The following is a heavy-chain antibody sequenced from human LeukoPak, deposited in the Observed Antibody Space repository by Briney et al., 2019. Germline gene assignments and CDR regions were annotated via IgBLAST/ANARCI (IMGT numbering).Heavy chain of an antibody. V-gene: IGHV3-30-3*01. CDR1: GFTFSSYA. J-gene: IGHJ4*02. D-gene: IGHD1-26*01. Sequence: GGSLRLSCAASGFTFSSYAMHWVRQAPGKGLEWVAVISYDGSNKYYADSVKGRFTISRDNSKNTLYLQMNSLRAEDTAVYYCARGSSGSYYYFDYWGQGTLVTVSS. CDR2: ISYDGSNK. CDR3: ARGSSGSYYYFDY.